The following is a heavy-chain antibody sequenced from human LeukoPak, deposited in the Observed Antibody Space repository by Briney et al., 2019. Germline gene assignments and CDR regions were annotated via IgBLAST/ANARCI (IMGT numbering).Heavy chain of an antibody. CDR1: GGSISSGGYY. CDR3: ARGIYSSSSAFDY. J-gene: IGHJ4*02. V-gene: IGHV4-30-2*01. D-gene: IGHD6-6*01. CDR2: IYHSGSS. Sequence: SESLSLACTVSGGSISSGGYYWSWIRQPPGKGLELIGYIYHSGSSYYNPSLKTRVTISVDRSKNQCSLKPSSVTAADTAVYYCARGIYSSSSAFDYWGQGTLVTASP.